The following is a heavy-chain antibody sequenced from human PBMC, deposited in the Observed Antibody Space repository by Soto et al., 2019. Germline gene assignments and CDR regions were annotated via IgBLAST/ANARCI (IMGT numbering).Heavy chain of an antibody. Sequence: ASETLSLTCAVYGGSFSGYYWSWIRQPPGKGLEWIGEINHSGSTNYNPSLKSRVTISVDTSKNQFSLKLSSVTAADTAVYYCARKNVLREYYFDYWGQGTLVTVS. CDR2: INHSGST. J-gene: IGHJ4*02. V-gene: IGHV4-34*01. CDR1: GGSFSGYY. D-gene: IGHD3-10*01. CDR3: ARKNVLREYYFDY.